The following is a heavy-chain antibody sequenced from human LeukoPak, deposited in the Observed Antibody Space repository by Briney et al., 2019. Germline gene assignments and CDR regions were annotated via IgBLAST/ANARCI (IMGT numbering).Heavy chain of an antibody. D-gene: IGHD3-9*01. J-gene: IGHJ4*02. Sequence: ASVKVSCKASGYTFNGYYKHWVRQAPGQGLEWMGWINPNSGGTNYAQKFQGRVTMTRDTSISTAYMELSRLRSDDTAVYYCAREDYDILTGRGGVDYWGQGTLVTVSS. V-gene: IGHV1-2*02. CDR3: AREDYDILTGRGGVDY. CDR2: INPNSGGT. CDR1: GYTFNGYY.